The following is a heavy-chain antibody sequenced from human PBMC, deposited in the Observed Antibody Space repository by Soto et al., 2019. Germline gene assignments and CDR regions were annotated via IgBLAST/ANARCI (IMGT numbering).Heavy chain of an antibody. Sequence: PGGSLRLSCAASGFTFSSYAMSWVRKAPGKGLEWVSAISGSGGSTYYADSVKGRFTISRDNSKNTLYLQMNSLRAEDTAVYYCAKSLESSSKLVVYYYYGMDVWGQGTTVTVSS. J-gene: IGHJ6*01. CDR2: ISGSGGST. CDR3: AKSLESSSKLVVYYYYGMDV. V-gene: IGHV3-23*01. D-gene: IGHD2-21*01. CDR1: GFTFSSYA.